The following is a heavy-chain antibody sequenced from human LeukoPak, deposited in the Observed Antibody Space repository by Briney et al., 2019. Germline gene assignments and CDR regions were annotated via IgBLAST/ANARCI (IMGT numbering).Heavy chain of an antibody. CDR3: ARAYYDFWAPLDY. CDR2: TNPNSGGT. J-gene: IGHJ4*02. V-gene: IGHV1-2*02. Sequence: ASVKVSCKASGYTFTGYYMHWVRQAPGQGLEWMGWTNPNSGGTNYAQKFQGRVTMTRDTSISTAYMELSRLRSDDTAVYYCARAYYDFWAPLDYWGQGTLVTVSS. D-gene: IGHD3-3*01. CDR1: GYTFTGYY.